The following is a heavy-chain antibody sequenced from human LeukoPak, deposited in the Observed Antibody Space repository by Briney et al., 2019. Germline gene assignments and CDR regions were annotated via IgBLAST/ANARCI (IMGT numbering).Heavy chain of an antibody. CDR1: GFTFSSYD. D-gene: IGHD4-23*01. Sequence: GGTLTLSCAASGFTFSSYDMSWVRQAPGKGLEWVSAISGSGGSTYYADSVKGRFTISRDNSKNTLYLQMNSLRAEDTAVYYCAKTMATVVRGAFDIWGQGTMVTVSS. J-gene: IGHJ3*02. CDR3: AKTMATVVRGAFDI. V-gene: IGHV3-23*01. CDR2: ISGSGGST.